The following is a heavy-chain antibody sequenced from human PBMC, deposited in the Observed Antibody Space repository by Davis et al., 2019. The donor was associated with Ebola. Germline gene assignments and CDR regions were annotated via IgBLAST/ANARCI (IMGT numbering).Heavy chain of an antibody. D-gene: IGHD6-19*01. V-gene: IGHV5-51*01. CDR1: GNSFNSHW. J-gene: IGHJ5*02. Sequence: GESLKISCEDSGNSFNSHWIGWVRQMPGKGLEWMGIIYTGDSDTRYSPSFRGQVTISADKSTKTAFLLWSSLKASDTAMYFCARGQDNTGWVNGWFFDPWGQGTLVTVSS. CDR3: ARGQDNTGWVNGWFFDP. CDR2: IYTGDSDT.